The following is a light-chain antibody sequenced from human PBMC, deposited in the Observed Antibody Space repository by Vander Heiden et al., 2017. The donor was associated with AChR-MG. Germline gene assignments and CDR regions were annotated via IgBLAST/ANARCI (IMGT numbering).Light chain of an antibody. CDR1: SSDVGGYNY. V-gene: IGLV2-14*01. CDR3: SSYTSSSTLV. Sequence: QSALTPPASVSGSPGQSLTLSCTGPSSDVGGYNYVSWYQQHPGKAPKLMIYDVSKRPSGVSNRFSGSKSGNTASLTISGLQAEDEAEYYCSSYTSSSTLVFGGGTKLTVL. J-gene: IGLJ2*01. CDR2: DVS.